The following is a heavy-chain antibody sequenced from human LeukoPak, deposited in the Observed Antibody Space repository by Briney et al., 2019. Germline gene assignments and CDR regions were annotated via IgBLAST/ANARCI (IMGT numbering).Heavy chain of an antibody. CDR2: IYYSGST. Sequence: SETLSLTCTVSGGSISSGGYYWSWIRQHPGKGLEWIGYIYYSGSTYYNPSLKSRVTISVDTSKNQFSLKLSFVTAADTAVYYCARSYDSSGNDYWGQGTLVTVSS. D-gene: IGHD3-22*01. CDR3: ARSYDSSGNDY. CDR1: GGSISSGGYY. J-gene: IGHJ4*02. V-gene: IGHV4-31*03.